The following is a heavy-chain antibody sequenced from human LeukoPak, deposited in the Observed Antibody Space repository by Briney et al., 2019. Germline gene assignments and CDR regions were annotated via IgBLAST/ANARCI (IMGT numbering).Heavy chain of an antibody. CDR1: GGSISSYY. J-gene: IGHJ3*02. V-gene: IGHV4-59*01. Sequence: SETLSLTCTVSGGSISSYYWSWIRQPPGKGLEWIGYIYYSGSTNYNPSLKSRVTISVDTSKNQFSLKLNSVTAADTAVYYCARDQGLGAADDAFDIWGQGTMVTVSS. CDR2: IYYSGST. CDR3: ARDQGLGAADDAFDI. D-gene: IGHD6-13*01.